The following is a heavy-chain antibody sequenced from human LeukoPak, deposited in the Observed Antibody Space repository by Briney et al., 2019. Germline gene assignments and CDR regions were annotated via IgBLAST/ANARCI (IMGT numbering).Heavy chain of an antibody. CDR3: AKWTAIGSCYFDY. V-gene: IGHV3-23*01. Sequence: PGGSLRLSCAASGFTFSSYAMSRVRQAPGKGLEWVSAISGSGGSTYYADSVKGRFTISRDNSKNTLYLQMNSLRAEDTAVYYCAKWTAIGSCYFDYWGQGTLVTVSS. CDR1: GFTFSSYA. CDR2: ISGSGGST. D-gene: IGHD2-21*02. J-gene: IGHJ4*02.